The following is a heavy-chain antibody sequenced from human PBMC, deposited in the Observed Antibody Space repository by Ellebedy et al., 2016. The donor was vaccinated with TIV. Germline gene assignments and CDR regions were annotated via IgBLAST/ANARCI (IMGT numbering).Heavy chain of an antibody. CDR3: AGTRGYGYVY. Sequence: MPGGSLRLSCAVHGESFTAYYWTWVRQSPEKGLEWLGEISHSGSGNYNPSLESRLTISVDKSSNQFSLKLSYVTAADTAVYYCAGTRGYGYVYWGLGTLVTVSS. CDR2: ISHSGSG. CDR1: GESFTAYY. V-gene: IGHV4-34*01. D-gene: IGHD5-18*01. J-gene: IGHJ4*02.